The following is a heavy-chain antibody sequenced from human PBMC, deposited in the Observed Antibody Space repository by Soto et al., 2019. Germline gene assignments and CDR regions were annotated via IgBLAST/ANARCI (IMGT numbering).Heavy chain of an antibody. CDR2: VYYTGTT. D-gene: IGHD6-13*01. CDR3: ARDLAAVPRAFDY. J-gene: IGHJ4*02. CDR1: GGSISSYF. Sequence: SETLSLTCTVSGGSISSYFYIWVRQPPGKGLEWLGSVYYTGTTDYNPSLKSRVTISVDTSKTQFSLNLRSVTAADTAVYYCARDLAAVPRAFDYWGRGTLVTVSS. V-gene: IGHV4-59*01.